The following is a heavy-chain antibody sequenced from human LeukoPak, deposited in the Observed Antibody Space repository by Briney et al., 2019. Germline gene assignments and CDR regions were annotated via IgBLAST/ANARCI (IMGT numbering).Heavy chain of an antibody. D-gene: IGHD5-12*01. CDR2: ISAYNGNT. J-gene: IGHJ4*02. Sequence: ASVKVSCKASGYTFTSYGISWVRQAPGQGLEWMGWISAYNGNTNYAQKLQGRVTMTTDTSTSTAYMELRSLRSDDTAVYYCARDHSPRYSGYDYSGYWGQGTLVTVSS. CDR1: GYTFTSYG. CDR3: ARDHSPRYSGYDYSGY. V-gene: IGHV1-18*01.